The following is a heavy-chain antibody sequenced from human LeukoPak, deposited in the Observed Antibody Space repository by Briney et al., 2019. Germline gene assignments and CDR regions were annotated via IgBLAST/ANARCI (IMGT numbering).Heavy chain of an antibody. CDR3: ARSGYSSSWYRRSYFDY. CDR2: INHSGST. Sequence: SETLSLTCAVYGGSFSGYYWSWIRQPPGKGLECIGEINHSGSTNYNPSLKSRVTISVDTSKNQFSLKLSSVTAADTAVYYCARSGYSSSWYRRSYFDYWGQGTLVTVSS. J-gene: IGHJ4*02. D-gene: IGHD6-13*01. CDR1: GGSFSGYY. V-gene: IGHV4-34*01.